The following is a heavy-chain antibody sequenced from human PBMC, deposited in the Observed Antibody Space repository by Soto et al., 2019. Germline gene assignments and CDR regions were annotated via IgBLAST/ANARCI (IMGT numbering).Heavy chain of an antibody. Sequence: PSETLSLTCTVSGGSISSYYWSWIRQPPGKGLEWIGEIYHSGSTNYNPSLKSRVTISVDKSKNQFSLKLSSVTAADTAVYYCAREVGELLPYFDYWGQGTLVTVSS. V-gene: IGHV4-59*12. J-gene: IGHJ4*02. CDR3: AREVGELLPYFDY. CDR2: IYHSGST. D-gene: IGHD1-26*01. CDR1: GGSISSYY.